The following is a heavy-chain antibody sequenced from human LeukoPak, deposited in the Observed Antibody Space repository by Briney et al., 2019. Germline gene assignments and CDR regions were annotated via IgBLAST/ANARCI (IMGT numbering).Heavy chain of an antibody. CDR1: GYSFTSYW. J-gene: IGHJ5*02. CDR3: ARIYDILTGFKTWFDP. V-gene: IGHV5-51*01. CDR2: IYPGDSDT. Sequence: GESLQISCKGSGYSFTSYWIGWVRPLPGKGLEWMGIIYPGDSDTRYSPSFQGQVTISADKSISTAYLQWSSLKASDTAMYYCARIYDILTGFKTWFDPWGQGTLVTVSS. D-gene: IGHD3-9*01.